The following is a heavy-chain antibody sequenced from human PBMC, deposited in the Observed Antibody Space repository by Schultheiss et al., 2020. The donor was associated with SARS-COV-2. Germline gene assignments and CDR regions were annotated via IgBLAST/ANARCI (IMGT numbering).Heavy chain of an antibody. CDR3: ARGNDILTGGGMDV. J-gene: IGHJ6*02. V-gene: IGHV3-66*01. D-gene: IGHD3-9*01. CDR2: FRSSGLI. Sequence: GGSLRLSCAASGFTFSSYDMSWVRQAPGKGLEWVSTFRSSGLILYADSVKGRFTISRDNSKNTLYLQMNSLRAEDTAVYYCARGNDILTGGGMDVWGQGTTVTVSS. CDR1: GFTFSSYD.